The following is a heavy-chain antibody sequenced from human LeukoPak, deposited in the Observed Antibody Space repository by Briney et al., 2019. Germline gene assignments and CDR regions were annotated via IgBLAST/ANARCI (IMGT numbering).Heavy chain of an antibody. CDR3: VRVSSTFLGNSGYDYSGGDY. V-gene: IGHV3-48*01. Sequence: GGSLRLSCAASGFTFRSYSMNWVRQAPGKGLGWVSFISSRSSTIYYADSVKGRFTISRDNAKNSLYLQMNSLRAEDTAVYYCVRVSSTFLGNSGYDYSGGDYWGQGTLVTVSS. CDR2: ISSRSSTI. CDR1: GFTFRSYS. D-gene: IGHD5-12*01. J-gene: IGHJ4*02.